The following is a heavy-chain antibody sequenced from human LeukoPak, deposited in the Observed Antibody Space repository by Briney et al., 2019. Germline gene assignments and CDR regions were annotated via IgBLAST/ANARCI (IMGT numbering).Heavy chain of an antibody. V-gene: IGHV4-28*01. Sequence: SDTLSLTCTVSGYSISSDNWWGWIRQPRGKGLEWIGYIHYSGITYYSPSLKSRVTLSVDTSKNQFSLRLSSVTAVDTAVYYCARKPNAVYWFDPWGQGTLVTVSS. CDR2: IHYSGIT. J-gene: IGHJ5*02. D-gene: IGHD4/OR15-4a*01. CDR1: GYSISSDNW. CDR3: ARKPNAVYWFDP.